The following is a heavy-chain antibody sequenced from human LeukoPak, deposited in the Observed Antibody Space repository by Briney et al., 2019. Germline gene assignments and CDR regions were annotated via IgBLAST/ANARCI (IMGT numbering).Heavy chain of an antibody. J-gene: IGHJ3*02. CDR3: ASSARWYGDEIWAFDI. CDR1: GGTFSRYA. V-gene: IGHV1-69*05. Sequence: GGSVKVSCKASGGTFSRYAISWVRQAPGQGLEWMGRIIPIFGTSNYAQQVQGRVTITTDESTSTAYMELSSLRSEDTAVYYCASSARWYGDEIWAFDIWGQGTMVTVSS. CDR2: IIPIFGTS. D-gene: IGHD4-17*01.